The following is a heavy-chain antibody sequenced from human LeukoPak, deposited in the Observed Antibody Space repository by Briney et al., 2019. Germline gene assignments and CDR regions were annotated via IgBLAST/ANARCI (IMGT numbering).Heavy chain of an antibody. V-gene: IGHV7-4-1*02. Sequence: ASVKVSCKASGYTFTSYAMNWVRQAPGQGLEWMGWINTNTGNPTYAQGFTGRFVFSLDTSVSTAYLQISSLKAEDTALYYCARLRRGYFDWSHAFDIWGQGTMVTVSS. D-gene: IGHD3-9*01. CDR2: INTNTGNP. CDR1: GYTFTSYA. J-gene: IGHJ3*02. CDR3: ARLRRGYFDWSHAFDI.